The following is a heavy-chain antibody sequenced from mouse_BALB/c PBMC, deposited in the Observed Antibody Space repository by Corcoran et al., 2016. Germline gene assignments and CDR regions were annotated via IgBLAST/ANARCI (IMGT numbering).Heavy chain of an antibody. D-gene: IGHD1-2*01. J-gene: IGHJ2*01. V-gene: IGHV3-6*02. Sequence: VQLKESGTGLVKPSQSRSLTCSVTGYSITSGYYWNWIRQFPVNKLEWMGYISYDGSNNYNPSLKNRISITRDTSKNQFFLKLNSVTTEDTATYYCATLLRTFDYWGQGTTLTVSS. CDR2: ISYDGSN. CDR1: GYSITSGYY. CDR3: ATLLRTFDY.